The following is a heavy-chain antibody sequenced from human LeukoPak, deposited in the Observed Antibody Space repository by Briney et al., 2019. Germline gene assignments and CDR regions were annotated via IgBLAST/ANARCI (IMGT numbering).Heavy chain of an antibody. CDR1: GFTFSSYA. CDR3: AKDTRYYYGSGSNVDY. Sequence: PGGSLRLSCAAYGFTFSSYAMSWVSQAPGKGLEWVSAISGSGGSTYYADSVKGRFTISRDNSKNALYLQMNSLRAEDTAVYYCAKDTRYYYGSGSNVDYWGQGTLVTVSS. CDR2: ISGSGGST. V-gene: IGHV3-23*01. D-gene: IGHD3-10*01. J-gene: IGHJ4*02.